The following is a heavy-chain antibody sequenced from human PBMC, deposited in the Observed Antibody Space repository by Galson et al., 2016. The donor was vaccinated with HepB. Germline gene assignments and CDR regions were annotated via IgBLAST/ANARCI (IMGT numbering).Heavy chain of an antibody. J-gene: IGHJ5*02. CDR1: GFSLSTSGVG. Sequence: PALVKPTQTLTLTCTFSGFSLSTSGVGVGWIRQPPGKALEWLALIYWDDDKRYSPSLKSRLTITKDTSKNQVVLTMTNMDPVDTATYYCAHSLDYGDYDWFDPWGQGTLVTVSS. CDR3: AHSLDYGDYDWFDP. V-gene: IGHV2-5*02. CDR2: IYWDDDK. D-gene: IGHD4-17*01.